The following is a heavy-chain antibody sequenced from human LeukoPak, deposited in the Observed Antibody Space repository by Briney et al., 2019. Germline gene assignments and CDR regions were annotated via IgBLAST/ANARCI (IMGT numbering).Heavy chain of an antibody. D-gene: IGHD3-3*01. V-gene: IGHV4-34*01. J-gene: IGHJ6*03. Sequence: PSETLSLTCAVYGGSFSGYYWSWIRQPPGKGLEWIGEINHSGSTNYNPSLKSRATVSEDTSKNQFSLKLSSVTAADTAVYYCARRAIFGVVKGYYYYMDVWGKGTTVTVSS. CDR3: ARRAIFGVVKGYYYYMDV. CDR2: INHSGST. CDR1: GGSFSGYY.